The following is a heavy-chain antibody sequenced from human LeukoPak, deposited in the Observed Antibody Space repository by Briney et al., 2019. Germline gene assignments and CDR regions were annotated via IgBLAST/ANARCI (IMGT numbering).Heavy chain of an antibody. Sequence: GGSLRLSCAASGFTFSSYAMSWVRQAPGKGLEWVSAISGSGGSTYYADSVKGRFTISRDSVKHTLYLQMNSLRVEDTAVYYCVREVYSSSDWYFDLWGRGTLVTVSS. CDR2: ISGSGGST. J-gene: IGHJ2*01. CDR1: GFTFSSYA. D-gene: IGHD6-13*01. V-gene: IGHV3-23*01. CDR3: VREVYSSSDWYFDL.